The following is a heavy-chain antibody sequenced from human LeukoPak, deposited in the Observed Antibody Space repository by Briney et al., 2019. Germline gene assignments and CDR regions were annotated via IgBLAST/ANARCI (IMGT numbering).Heavy chain of an antibody. CDR2: VNPSSGGT. Sequence: ASVKVSCKASGYTFIVHYIHWVRQAPGQGLEWMGWVNPSSGGTNYAQKFQDRVTMTRDTSINTAYMELGSLRSDDTAVYYCARTRTDKPDFWGQGTLVTVSS. V-gene: IGHV1-2*02. CDR1: GYTFIVHY. J-gene: IGHJ4*02. D-gene: IGHD1-14*01. CDR3: ARTRTDKPDF.